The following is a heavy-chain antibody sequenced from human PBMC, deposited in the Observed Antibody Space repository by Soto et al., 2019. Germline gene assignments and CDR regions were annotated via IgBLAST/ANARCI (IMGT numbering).Heavy chain of an antibody. CDR3: ARAGCSGGSCYNFDY. J-gene: IGHJ4*02. CDR1: GGSISSGGYY. Sequence: SETLSLTCTVSGGSISSGGYYWSWIRQHPGKGLEWIGYIYYSGSTYYNPSLKSRVTISVDTSKNQFSLKLSSVTAADTAVYYCARAGCSGGSCYNFDYWGQGTLVTVSS. D-gene: IGHD2-15*01. CDR2: IYYSGST. V-gene: IGHV4-31*03.